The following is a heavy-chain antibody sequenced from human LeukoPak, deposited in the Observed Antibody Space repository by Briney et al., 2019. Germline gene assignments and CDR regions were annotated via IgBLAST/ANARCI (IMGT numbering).Heavy chain of an antibody. V-gene: IGHV3-23*01. J-gene: IGHJ4*02. CDR3: AKGSIVAVAGTIDY. D-gene: IGHD6-19*01. CDR1: GFTFSSYA. CDR2: IGGSGGIS. Sequence: QPGGSLRLSCAASGFTFSSYAMNWVRQTPGKGLEWVSVIGGSGGISYYADFVRGRFTISGDNSKNTLYMQMNSLRAEDTAVYYCAKGSIVAVAGTIDYWGQGTLVTVSS.